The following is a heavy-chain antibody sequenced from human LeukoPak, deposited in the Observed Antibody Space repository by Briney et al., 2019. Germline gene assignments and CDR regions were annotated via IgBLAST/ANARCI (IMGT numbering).Heavy chain of an antibody. CDR2: INPNSGGT. CDR3: ARDIPLNEYSSSSGDS. D-gene: IGHD6-6*01. J-gene: IGHJ4*02. Sequence: ASVKVSCKASGYTFTGYYMHWVRQAPGQGLEWMGWINPNSGGTNYAQKFQGRVTMTRDTSISTAYMELSRLRSDDTAVYYCARDIPLNEYSSSSGDSWGQGTLVPVSS. CDR1: GYTFTGYY. V-gene: IGHV1-2*02.